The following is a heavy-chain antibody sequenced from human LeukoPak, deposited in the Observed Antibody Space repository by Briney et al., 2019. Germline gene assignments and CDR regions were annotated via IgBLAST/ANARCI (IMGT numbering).Heavy chain of an antibody. V-gene: IGHV4-38-2*02. Sequence: PSETLSLTCTVSGYSVTSGYYWGWIRQPPGKGLEWIGSIYRSGSTYYNPSLKSRVTISLNTSKNQFSLKLSSVTAADTAVYYCARDKSITSPYYFDYWGQGTLVTVSS. CDR3: ARDKSITSPYYFDY. J-gene: IGHJ4*02. CDR1: GYSVTSGYY. D-gene: IGHD2-2*01. CDR2: IYRSGST.